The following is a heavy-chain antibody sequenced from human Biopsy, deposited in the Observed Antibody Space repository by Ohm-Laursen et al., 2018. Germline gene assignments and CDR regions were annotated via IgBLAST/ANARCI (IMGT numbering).Heavy chain of an antibody. J-gene: IGHJ6*02. CDR1: GFSLSARGMC. CDR3: ARTPILIVSAGLVYRHRRHLQGMDV. CDR2: VDWDDYK. V-gene: IGHV2-70*12. Sequence: STQTLTLTCSFSGFSLSARGMCVSWIRQAPGKALEWLAHVDWDDYKDYSASLQTKLSISKDTSNDQVVLTVNNVDPADTATYYCARTPILIVSAGLVYRHRRHLQGMDVWGQGIAVTVS. D-gene: IGHD6-13*01.